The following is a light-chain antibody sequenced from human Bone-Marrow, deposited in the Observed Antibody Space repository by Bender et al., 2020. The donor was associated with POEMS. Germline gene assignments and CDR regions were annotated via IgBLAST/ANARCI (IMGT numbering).Light chain of an antibody. Sequence: QSALAQPASVSGSPGQSITISCTGVGSVVGSYTLVSWYQQHPGKAPKLMIYEVSKRPSGVPDRFSGSKSGTTASLTVSGLQAEDEADYYCSSYGGTSNLIFGGGTKLTVL. CDR2: EVS. V-gene: IGLV2-23*02. CDR1: GSVVGSYTL. J-gene: IGLJ2*01. CDR3: SSYGGTSNLI.